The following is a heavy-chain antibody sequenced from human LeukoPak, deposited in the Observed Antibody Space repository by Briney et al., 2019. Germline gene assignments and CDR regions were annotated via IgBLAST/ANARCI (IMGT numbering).Heavy chain of an antibody. D-gene: IGHD2-2*03. J-gene: IGHJ2*01. CDR2: IKSKTDGGTT. CDR3: TTDLDIVVVPAAGDPRWYL. CDR1: GVTFGDYA. V-gene: IGHV3-15*01. Sequence: GGSLRLSCTTSGVTFGDYAMSWVRQAPGKGLEWVGRIKSKTDGGTTDYAAPVKGRFTISRDDSKNTLYLQMNSLKTEDTAVYYCTTDLDIVVVPAAGDPRWYLWGRGTLVTVSS.